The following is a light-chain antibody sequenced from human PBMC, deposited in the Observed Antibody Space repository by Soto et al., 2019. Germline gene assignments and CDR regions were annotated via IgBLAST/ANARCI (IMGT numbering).Light chain of an antibody. Sequence: FVITHSPSTLSVSPGYKVSLSCMANQTISNMLAWYQQKPGQAPRLLIYAASTRATGVSARFSGSGSGTEFTLTISSVQSEDFTIYYCQYYNNWLATFGGGTKVDIK. CDR1: QTISNM. CDR3: QYYNNWLAT. V-gene: IGKV3-15*01. J-gene: IGKJ4*01. CDR2: AAS.